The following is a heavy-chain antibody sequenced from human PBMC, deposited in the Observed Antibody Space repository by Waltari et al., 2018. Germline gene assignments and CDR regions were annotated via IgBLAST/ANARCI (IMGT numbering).Heavy chain of an antibody. J-gene: IGHJ4*02. D-gene: IGHD5-12*01. V-gene: IGHV3-48*03. CDR3: ARDSGSASFYLDH. Sequence: EVQLAESGGALVKPGGFLRLSCAASGFTFRSYEMIWVRRAPGKGLEWLPYIISTGNTIYYADSVQGRFTSSRDNAKSSLYLQMDSLRAEDTGIYYCARDSGSASFYLDHWGQGTLVTVSS. CDR1: GFTFRSYE. CDR2: IISTGNTI.